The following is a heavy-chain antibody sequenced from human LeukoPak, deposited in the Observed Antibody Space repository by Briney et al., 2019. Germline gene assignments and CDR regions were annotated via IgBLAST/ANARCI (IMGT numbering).Heavy chain of an antibody. CDR2: ISYDGSNK. Sequence: GGSLRLSCAASGFTFSSYAMHWVRQAPGKGLEWVAVISYDGSNKYYADSVKGRFTISRDNSKNTLYLQMNSLRAEDTAVYYCAELGITMIGGVWGKGTTVTISS. CDR3: AELGITMIGGV. V-gene: IGHV3-30*04. CDR1: GFTFSSYA. D-gene: IGHD3-10*02. J-gene: IGHJ6*04.